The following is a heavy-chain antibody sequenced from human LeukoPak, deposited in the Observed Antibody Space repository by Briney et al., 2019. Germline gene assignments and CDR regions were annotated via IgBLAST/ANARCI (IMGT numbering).Heavy chain of an antibody. CDR3: ARGGGQITMVRGVLRPFDY. J-gene: IGHJ4*02. V-gene: IGHV4-34*01. CDR2: INHSGST. D-gene: IGHD3-10*01. CDR1: GGSFSGYY. Sequence: SETLSLTCAVYGGSFSGYYWSWIRQPPGKGLEWIGEINHSGSTNYNPSLKSRVTISVDRSKNQFSLKLNSVTAADTAVYYCARGGGQITMVRGVLRPFDYWGQGTLVTVSS.